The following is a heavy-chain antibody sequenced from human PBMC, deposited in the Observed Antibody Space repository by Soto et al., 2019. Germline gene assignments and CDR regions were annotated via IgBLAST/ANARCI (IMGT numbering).Heavy chain of an antibody. CDR2: IYYSGST. CDR1: GGSISSYY. J-gene: IGHJ5*02. CDR3: ERLVGLGRPAGSRIDP. V-gene: IGHV4-59*01. D-gene: IGHD2-15*01. Sequence: QVQLQESGPGLVKPSETLSLTCTVSGGSISSYYWSWIRQPPGKELEWMGYIYYSGSTNYNHSLKSRVTISLDTSKNQFSLKLSSVTAADTAVYYCERLVGLGRPAGSRIDPWGQGTLVTVSS.